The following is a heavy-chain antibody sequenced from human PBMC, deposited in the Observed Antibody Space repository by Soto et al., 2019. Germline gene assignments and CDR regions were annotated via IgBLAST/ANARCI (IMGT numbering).Heavy chain of an antibody. Sequence: EVQLVESGGGLVQPGGSLRLCCAASGFTFRTYWLSWVRQVRGKGLEWVANINLDGSEKNYVDSVKGRFTISRDNARNSLYLQMSSLRAEDTALYYCARDGSTSWYSYDYHGMDVWGQWTTVTVSS. CDR3: ARDGSTSWYSYDYHGMDV. V-gene: IGHV3-7*05. CDR2: INLDGSEK. CDR1: GFTFRTYW. D-gene: IGHD5-18*01. J-gene: IGHJ6*02.